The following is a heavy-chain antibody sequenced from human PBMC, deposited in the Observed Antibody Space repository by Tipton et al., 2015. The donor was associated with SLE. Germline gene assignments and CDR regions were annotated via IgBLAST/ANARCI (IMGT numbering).Heavy chain of an antibody. Sequence: LRLSCAVSGGSINSGDYSWSWIRQPPGKGLEWIGYIFRSGNAFYNPSLKSRVTISVDTSKNQFSLKLSSVTAADTAVYYCAREKGDAYPNLVAFDIWGQGTMVTVSS. CDR3: AREKGDAYPNLVAFDI. V-gene: IGHV4-30-2*01. CDR1: GGSINSGDYS. CDR2: IFRSGNA. D-gene: IGHD3-16*01. J-gene: IGHJ3*02.